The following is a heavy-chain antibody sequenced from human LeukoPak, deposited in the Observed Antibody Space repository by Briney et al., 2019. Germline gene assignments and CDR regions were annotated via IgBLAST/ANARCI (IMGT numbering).Heavy chain of an antibody. CDR3: ARDPATYCSSTSCYDAYFDY. J-gene: IGHJ4*02. D-gene: IGHD2-2*01. Sequence: GGSLRLSCAASGFTFSSYAVHWVRQAPGKGLEWVAVISYDGSNKYYADSVKGRFTISRDNSKNTLYLQMNSLRAEDTAVYYCARDPATYCSSTSCYDAYFDYWGQGTLVTVSS. CDR1: GFTFSSYA. V-gene: IGHV3-30*04. CDR2: ISYDGSNK.